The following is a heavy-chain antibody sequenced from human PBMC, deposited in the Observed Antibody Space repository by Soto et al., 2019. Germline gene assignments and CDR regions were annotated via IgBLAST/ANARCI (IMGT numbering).Heavy chain of an antibody. CDR3: AKDRLRYFDGPIDAFDI. V-gene: IGHV3-9*01. J-gene: IGHJ3*02. CDR1: GITFSTYA. CDR2: ISWNSGSI. D-gene: IGHD3-9*01. Sequence: GGSLRLSCVGSGITFSTYAMHWVRQAPGKGLEWVSGISWNSGSIGYADSVKGRFTISRDNAKNSLYLQMNSLRAEDTALYYCAKDRLRYFDGPIDAFDIWGQGTMVTVSS.